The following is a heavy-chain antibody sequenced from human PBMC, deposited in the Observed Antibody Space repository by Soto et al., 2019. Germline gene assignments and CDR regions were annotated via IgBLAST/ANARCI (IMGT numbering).Heavy chain of an antibody. V-gene: IGHV4-59*01. Sequence: SETLSLTCTVSGGSISSYYWSWIRQPPGKGLEWIGYIYYSGSTNYNPSLKSRVTISVDTSKNQFSLKLSSVTAADTAVYYCARGGWELHYWGQGTLVTVSS. D-gene: IGHD1-26*01. CDR1: GGSISSYY. CDR2: IYYSGST. CDR3: ARGGWELHY. J-gene: IGHJ4*02.